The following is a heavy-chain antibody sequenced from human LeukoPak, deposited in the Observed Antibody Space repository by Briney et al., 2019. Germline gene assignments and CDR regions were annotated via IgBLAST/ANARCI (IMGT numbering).Heavy chain of an antibody. J-gene: IGHJ6*03. CDR3: AREGPAASTSFYYFMDV. Sequence: PSETLSLTCTVSGGSISSYYWSWIRQPAGKGLEWIGRIYTSGSTNYNPSLKSRVTMSVDTSKNQFSLKLSSVTAADTAVYYCAREGPAASTSFYYFMDVWGKGTTVTVSS. D-gene: IGHD2-2*01. V-gene: IGHV4-4*07. CDR1: GGSISSYY. CDR2: IYTSGST.